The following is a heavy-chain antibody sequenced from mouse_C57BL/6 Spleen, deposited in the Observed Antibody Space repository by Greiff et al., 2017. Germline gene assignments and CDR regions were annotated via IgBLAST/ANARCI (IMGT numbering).Heavy chain of an antibody. V-gene: IGHV1-64*01. CDR1: GYTFTSYW. J-gene: IGHJ4*01. Sequence: QVQLQQPGAELVKPGASVKLSCKASGYTFTSYWMHWVKQRPGQGLEWIGMIHPNSGSTNYNEKFKSKATLTVDKSSSTAYMQLSSLTSEDSAVYYCARRHSNYDDYYAMDYWGQGTSVTVSS. CDR3: ARRHSNYDDYYAMDY. D-gene: IGHD2-5*01. CDR2: IHPNSGST.